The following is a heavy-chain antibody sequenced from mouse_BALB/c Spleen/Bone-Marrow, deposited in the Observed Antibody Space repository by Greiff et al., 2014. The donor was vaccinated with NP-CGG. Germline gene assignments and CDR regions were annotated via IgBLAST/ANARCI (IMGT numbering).Heavy chain of an antibody. CDR3: ARMITTRGFDY. Sequence: VKLMESGAELLKPGTSVKLSCKASGYTFTRYWMHWVKQRPGQGLEWIGELNPSNGHTNYNGKFKNKATMTVDKSSSTAYMQLSSLTSEDSAVYYCARMITTRGFDYWGQGTTLTVSS. D-gene: IGHD2-4*01. CDR1: GYTFTRYW. CDR2: LNPSNGHT. J-gene: IGHJ2*01. V-gene: IGHV1S81*02.